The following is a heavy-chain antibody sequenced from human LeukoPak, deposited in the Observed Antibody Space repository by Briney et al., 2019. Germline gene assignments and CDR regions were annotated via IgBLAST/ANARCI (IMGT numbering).Heavy chain of an antibody. CDR2: ISAHNGNT. CDR1: GYTFTSYG. V-gene: IGHV1-18*01. J-gene: IGHJ6*02. Sequence: ASVKVSCKASGYTFTSYGISWVRQAPGQGLEWMGWISAHNGNTNYAQKLQGRVTMTTDTSTSTAYMEVRSLRSDDTAVYYCARDTSGRGSGYYYYYGMDVWGQGTTVTVSS. D-gene: IGHD1-1*01. CDR3: ARDTSGRGSGYYYYYGMDV.